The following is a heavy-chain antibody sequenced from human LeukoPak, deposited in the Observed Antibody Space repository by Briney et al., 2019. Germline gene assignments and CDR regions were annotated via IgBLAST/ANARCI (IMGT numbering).Heavy chain of an antibody. Sequence: SETPSLTCALSGGSITVTTYYWAWFRQPPGKGLEWIRSLYPGGTTYYNPSLKSRVSIILDTSNIQFSLNVRPATAPDTVAYYGARPSGDWAVSGIEPWGQGTLVTVSS. V-gene: IGHV4-39*01. J-gene: IGHJ5*02. CDR2: LYPGGTT. D-gene: IGHD2-21*02. CDR3: ARPSGDWAVSGIEP. CDR1: GGSITVTTYY.